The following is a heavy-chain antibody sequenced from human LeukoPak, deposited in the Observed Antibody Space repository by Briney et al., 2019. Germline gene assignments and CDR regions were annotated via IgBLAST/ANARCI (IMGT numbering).Heavy chain of an antibody. V-gene: IGHV3-23*01. CDR1: GFTFSSYA. J-gene: IGHJ4*02. CDR3: AKGGWGVPTARGLDY. CDR2: ITSSSSGGIT. Sequence: PGGSLRLSCAASGFTFSSYAMSWVRQPPGKGLEWVSAITSSSSGGITYYADSVKGRFTISRDNSKNTLYLQMDSLRAEDSAVFYCAKGGWGVPTARGLDYWGQGTLVTVS. D-gene: IGHD2-2*01.